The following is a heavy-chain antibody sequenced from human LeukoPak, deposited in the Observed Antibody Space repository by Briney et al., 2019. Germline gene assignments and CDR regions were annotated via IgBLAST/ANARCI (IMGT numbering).Heavy chain of an antibody. J-gene: IGHJ4*02. Sequence: SETLSLTCTVSGGSISSYYWGWIRQPPGKGLEWIGNFYYSGSSYYNPSLKSRVTMSVDTSKNQFSLKLSSVTAADTAVYYCARLRVRGYGYGPWEGPTWLDYWGQGTLVTVSS. CDR1: GGSISSYY. V-gene: IGHV4-39*07. CDR2: FYYSGSS. D-gene: IGHD5-18*01. CDR3: ARLRVRGYGYGPWEGPTWLDY.